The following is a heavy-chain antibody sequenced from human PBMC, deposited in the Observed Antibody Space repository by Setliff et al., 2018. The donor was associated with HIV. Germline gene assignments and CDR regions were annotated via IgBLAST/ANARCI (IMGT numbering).Heavy chain of an antibody. CDR2: INHNENT. D-gene: IGHD3-22*01. J-gene: IGHJ3*02. Sequence: PSETLSLTCAVYGGSLSNYFWTWIRQSPGRGLEWIGEINHNENTNYNPSLKSRVTISVDTSRNQFSLNLSSVTAADTAVYFCARGRLRTTMIVVTTHGALDMWGQGTVVDVSS. V-gene: IGHV4-34*01. CDR1: GGSLSNYF. CDR3: ARGRLRTTMIVVTTHGALDM.